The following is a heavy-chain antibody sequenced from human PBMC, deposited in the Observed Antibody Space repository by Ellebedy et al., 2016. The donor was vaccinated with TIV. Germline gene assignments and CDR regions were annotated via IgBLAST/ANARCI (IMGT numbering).Heavy chain of an antibody. J-gene: IGHJ6*03. V-gene: IGHV3-23*01. Sequence: GGSLRLXXAASGFTFNNYAMNWVRQAPGQGLEWVSGISGSGGTTYYADSVKGRFTSSRDNSENTLYLQLSGLRADDTAVYYCAKGESNYYRSSPQFYYYMDVWGKGATVTVSS. D-gene: IGHD6-13*01. CDR2: ISGSGGTT. CDR1: GFTFNNYA. CDR3: AKGESNYYRSSPQFYYYMDV.